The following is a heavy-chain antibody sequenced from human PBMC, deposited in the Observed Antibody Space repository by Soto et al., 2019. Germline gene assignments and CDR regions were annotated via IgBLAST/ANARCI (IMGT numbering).Heavy chain of an antibody. J-gene: IGHJ4*02. D-gene: IGHD2-2*01. CDR2: VSYTGST. V-gene: IGHV4-59*06. CDR3: ARSTGIDTSCCFDY. CDR1: GGSISSYY. Sequence: SETLSLTCTVSGGSISSYYWSWIRQPAGKGLEWAGYVSYTGSTYYNPSLKSRLTISRDTSKNQFSLRLSSVTAADTAIYYCARSTGIDTSCCFDYWGQGALVTVSS.